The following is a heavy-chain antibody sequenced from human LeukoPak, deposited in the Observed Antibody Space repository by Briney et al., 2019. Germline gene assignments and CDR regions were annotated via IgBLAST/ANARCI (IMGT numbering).Heavy chain of an antibody. D-gene: IGHD2-2*01. CDR2: IKQDGSEK. CDR1: GFTFSSYW. CDR3: ARGQYQLL. Sequence: PGGSLRLSCAASGFTFSSYWVSWVRQAPGKGLEWVANIKQDGSEKYYVDSVKGRFTISRDNAKNSLYLQMNSLRAEDTAVYYCARGQYQLLWGQGTLVTVSS. J-gene: IGHJ4*02. V-gene: IGHV3-7*03.